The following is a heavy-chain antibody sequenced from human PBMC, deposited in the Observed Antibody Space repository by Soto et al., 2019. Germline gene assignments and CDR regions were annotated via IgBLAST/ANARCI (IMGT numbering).Heavy chain of an antibody. CDR2: INPNSGGT. V-gene: IGHV1-2*04. CDR1: GYTFTGYY. Sequence: ASVKVSCKASGYTFTGYYMHWVRQAPGQGLEWMGWINPNSGGTNYAQKFQGWVTMTRDTSISTAYMGLSRLRSDDTAVYYCARESRGEYGVKNDAFDIWGQGTMVTVSS. J-gene: IGHJ3*02. CDR3: ARESRGEYGVKNDAFDI. D-gene: IGHD4-17*01.